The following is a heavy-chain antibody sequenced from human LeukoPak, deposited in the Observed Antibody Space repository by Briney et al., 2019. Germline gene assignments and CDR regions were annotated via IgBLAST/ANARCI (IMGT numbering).Heavy chain of an antibody. CDR1: GGSISSYY. CDR2: IYTSGST. D-gene: IGHD3-9*01. J-gene: IGHJ4*02. V-gene: IGHV4-4*07. CDR3: ARLDRRPYELFTGYSDYFDY. Sequence: KTSETLSLTCTVSGGSISSYYWSWIRQPAGKGLEWIGRIYTSGSTNYNPSLKSRVTMSVDTSKNQFSLKLSSVTAADTAVYYCARLDRRPYELFTGYSDYFDYWGQGILVTVSS.